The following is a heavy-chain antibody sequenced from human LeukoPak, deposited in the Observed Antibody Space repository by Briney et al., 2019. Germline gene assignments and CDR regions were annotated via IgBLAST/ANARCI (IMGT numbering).Heavy chain of an antibody. J-gene: IGHJ3*02. V-gene: IGHV1-2*02. CDR3: AREGLGYYDSSSSPWAFDI. CDR2: INPNSGGT. D-gene: IGHD3-22*01. Sequence: ASVKVSCKASGYTFTGYYMHWVRQAPGQGLEWMGWINPNSGGTNYAQKFQGRVTMTRDTSISTAYMELSRLRSDDTAVYYCAREGLGYYDSSSSPWAFDIWGQGTMVTVSS. CDR1: GYTFTGYY.